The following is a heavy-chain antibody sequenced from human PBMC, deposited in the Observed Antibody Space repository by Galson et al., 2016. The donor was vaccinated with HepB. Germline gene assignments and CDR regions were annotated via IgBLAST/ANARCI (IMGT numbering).Heavy chain of an antibody. D-gene: IGHD2-21*01. CDR1: GFTLSSYA. J-gene: IGHJ3*02. CDR2: ISYDGSEK. CDR3: ARDNADGLVIFHALDM. Sequence: SLRLSCADSGFTLSSYAMHWVRQAPGKGLEWVATISYDGSEKYYADSVKGRFTIPKDNSKNTLYLQMNSLGAEDMAVYYCARDNADGLVIFHALDMWGQGTMVTVSP. V-gene: IGHV3-30-3*01.